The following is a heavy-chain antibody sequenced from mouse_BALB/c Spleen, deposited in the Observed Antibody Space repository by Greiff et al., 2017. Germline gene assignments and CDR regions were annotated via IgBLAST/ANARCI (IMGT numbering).Heavy chain of an antibody. J-gene: IGHJ2*01. CDR1: GYTFTDYA. V-gene: IGHV1S137*01. CDR2: ICTYSGNT. Sequence: QVQLQQSGPELVRPGVSVKISCKGSGYTFTDYAMHWVKQSHAKSLEWIGVICTYSGNTNYKQKFKGKATMTVDKSSSTAYMERARLTSEAFAIYYCARDYYGKSFDYWGQGTTLTVSS. CDR3: ARDYYGKSFDY. D-gene: IGHD2-1*01.